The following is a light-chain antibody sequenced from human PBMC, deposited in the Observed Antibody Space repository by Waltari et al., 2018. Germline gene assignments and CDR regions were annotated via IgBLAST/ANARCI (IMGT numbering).Light chain of an antibody. Sequence: EIVMTQSPATLSVSPGERATLSCRASQSISTNLAWYQQKHGQAPRLLISGASTRATGIPGRFSGSGSGTEFTLTISSLQSEDFAIYYCQQYNNWLPYTFGQGTKLEIK. V-gene: IGKV3-15*01. CDR1: QSISTN. CDR3: QQYNNWLPYT. J-gene: IGKJ2*01. CDR2: GAS.